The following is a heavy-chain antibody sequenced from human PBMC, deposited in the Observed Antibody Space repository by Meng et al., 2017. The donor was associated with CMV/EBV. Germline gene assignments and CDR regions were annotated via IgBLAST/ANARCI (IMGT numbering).Heavy chain of an antibody. D-gene: IGHD6-13*01. Sequence: GSLRLSCAVYGGSFNGYYWSWIRQPPGKGLEWIGEINHSGSTNYNPSLKSRVTISVDTSKNQFSLKLSSVTAADTAVYYCARGIAAAGEHHGPWGQGTLVTVSS. V-gene: IGHV4-34*01. CDR3: ARGIAAAGEHHGP. CDR2: INHSGST. CDR1: GGSFNGYY. J-gene: IGHJ5*02.